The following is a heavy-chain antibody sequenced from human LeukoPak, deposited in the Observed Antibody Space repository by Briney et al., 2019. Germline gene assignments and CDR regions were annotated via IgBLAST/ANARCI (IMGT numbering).Heavy chain of an antibody. J-gene: IGHJ4*02. D-gene: IGHD3-10*01. CDR2: IYYSGST. CDR3: ARVYGSGPNDY. CDR1: GGSISSSSYY. Sequence: PSETLSLTCTVSGGSISSSSYYWGWIRQPPGKGLEWIGSIYYSGSTYYNPSLKSRVTISVDTSKNQFSLKLSPVTAADTAVYYCARVYGSGPNDYWGQGTLVTVSS. V-gene: IGHV4-39*07.